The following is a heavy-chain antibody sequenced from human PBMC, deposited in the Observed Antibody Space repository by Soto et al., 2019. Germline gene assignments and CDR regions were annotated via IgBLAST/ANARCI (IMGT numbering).Heavy chain of an antibody. CDR2: IYHSGGT. Sequence: SETLSLTCTVSGGSSSRRGYYWTWIRQYPGKGLEWIGYIYHSGGTYYNPSLKSRVTISADTSKKQFSLKLSSVTAADTAVYYCASTKDYSSSLDYWGQGPLVTVYS. CDR3: ASTKDYSSSLDY. CDR1: GGSSSRRGYY. J-gene: IGHJ4*02. D-gene: IGHD6-6*01. V-gene: IGHV4-31*03.